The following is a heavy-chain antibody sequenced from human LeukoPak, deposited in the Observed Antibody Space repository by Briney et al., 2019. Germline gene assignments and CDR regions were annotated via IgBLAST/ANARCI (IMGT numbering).Heavy chain of an antibody. CDR3: ARDSYQDYYGRFDP. J-gene: IGHJ5*02. CDR2: IWDDGNNK. CDR1: GFSFSNHG. D-gene: IGHD3-10*01. Sequence: QPGGSLRLSCAASGFSFSNHGMHWVRQAPGKRLEWVAVIWDDGNNKRYANSVNGRFTTSRDNSENTLYLQMNGLTAEDTAMYYCARDSYQDYYGRFDPWGQGTLVIVSS. V-gene: IGHV3-33*01.